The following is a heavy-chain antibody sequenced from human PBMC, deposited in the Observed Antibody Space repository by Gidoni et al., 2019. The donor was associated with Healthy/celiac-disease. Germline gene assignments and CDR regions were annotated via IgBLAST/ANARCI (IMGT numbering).Heavy chain of an antibody. V-gene: IGHV3-21*01. CDR3: ASDYYYDSSGYSFDY. D-gene: IGHD3-22*01. J-gene: IGHJ4*02. CDR2: ISSSSSYI. CDR1: GFTFRSYS. Sequence: EVQLVESGGGLVKPGGSLRLSCAASGFTFRSYSMNWVRQAPGKGLEWVSSISSSSSYISYADSVKGRFTISRDNAKNSLYLQMNSLRAEDTAVYYCASDYYYDSSGYSFDYWGQGTLVTVSS.